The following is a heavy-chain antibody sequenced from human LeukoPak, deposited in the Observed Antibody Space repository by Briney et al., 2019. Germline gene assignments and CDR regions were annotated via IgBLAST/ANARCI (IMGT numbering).Heavy chain of an antibody. Sequence: PSETLSLTCAVYGGSFSGYYWSWIRQPPGKGLEWIGEINHSGSTNYNPSLKSRVTISVDTSKNQFSLKLSSVTAADTAVYYCAILRVISRTFDYWGQGTLVTVSS. CDR3: AILRVISRTFDY. J-gene: IGHJ4*02. D-gene: IGHD2-21*01. CDR2: INHSGST. CDR1: GGSFSGYY. V-gene: IGHV4-34*01.